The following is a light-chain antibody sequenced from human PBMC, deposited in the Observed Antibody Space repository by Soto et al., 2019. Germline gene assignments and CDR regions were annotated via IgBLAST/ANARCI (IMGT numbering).Light chain of an antibody. CDR3: CSFAGSYTYV. CDR1: SSDVGRYDY. CDR2: DVS. J-gene: IGLJ1*01. Sequence: QSALTQPRSVSGSPGQSVTISCTGTSSDVGRYDYVSWYQQHPGKAPKLIIYDVSERPSGIPDRFSGSKFGNTASLTISGFQADDWADYSSCSFAGSYTYVFGTGTKLTVL. V-gene: IGLV2-11*01.